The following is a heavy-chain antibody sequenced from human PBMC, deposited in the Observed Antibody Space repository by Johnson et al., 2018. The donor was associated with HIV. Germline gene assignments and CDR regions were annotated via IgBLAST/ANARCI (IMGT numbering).Heavy chain of an antibody. CDR3: ARAGRLGYCSGGSCYSPAFDI. CDR2: ISSSGSTI. Sequence: MLLVESGGGVVQPGRSLRLSCAASGFRFSSYAMHWVRQAPGKGLEWVSYISSSGSTIYYADSVKGRFTISRDNAKNSLYLQMNSLRAEDTAVYYCARAGRLGYCSGGSCYSPAFDIWGQGTMVTVS. CDR1: GFRFSSYA. D-gene: IGHD2-15*01. V-gene: IGHV3-48*04. J-gene: IGHJ3*02.